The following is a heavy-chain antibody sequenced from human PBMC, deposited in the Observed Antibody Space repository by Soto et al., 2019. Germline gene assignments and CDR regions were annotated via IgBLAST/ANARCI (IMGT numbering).Heavy chain of an antibody. Sequence: GGSLRLSCVASGFNLSHPWMTWVRQAAGKGLEWVGRIKSKTDGGTADYAVPVKGRATISRDDSKNTVYLQMNSLKTEDTAVYYCTTGIYYDILTGYHNVAYWGQGALVTVSS. J-gene: IGHJ4*02. CDR3: TTGIYYDILTGYHNVAY. CDR2: IKSKTDGGTA. D-gene: IGHD3-9*01. V-gene: IGHV3-15*01. CDR1: GFNLSHPW.